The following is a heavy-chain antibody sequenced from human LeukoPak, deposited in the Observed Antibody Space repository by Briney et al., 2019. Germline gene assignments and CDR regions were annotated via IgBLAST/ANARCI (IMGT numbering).Heavy chain of an antibody. CDR2: INPSSGGT. V-gene: IGHV1-46*01. Sequence: ASVKVSCKASGYTFTSYYIHWVRQAPGQGLEWLGIINPSSGGTSYAQKFQGRVTMTRDTSTSTVYMELSSLRSEDTAVYFCARGIVVANLDYWGQGTLVTVSS. D-gene: IGHD6-19*01. J-gene: IGHJ4*02. CDR1: GYTFTSYY. CDR3: ARGIVVANLDY.